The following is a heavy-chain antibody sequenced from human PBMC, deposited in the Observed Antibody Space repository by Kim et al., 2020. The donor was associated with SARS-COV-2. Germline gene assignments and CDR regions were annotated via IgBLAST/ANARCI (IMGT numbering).Heavy chain of an antibody. Sequence: SLRLSCAASGFTFDDYAIHWVRQAPGKGLEWVSGISWNSGSIGYADSVKGRFTISRDNAKNSLYLQMNSLRAEDTALYYCAKIRWDFTDYGMDVWGQ. V-gene: IGHV3-9*01. D-gene: IGHD2-8*02. CDR1: GFTFDDYA. J-gene: IGHJ6*02. CDR2: ISWNSGSI. CDR3: AKIRWDFTDYGMDV.